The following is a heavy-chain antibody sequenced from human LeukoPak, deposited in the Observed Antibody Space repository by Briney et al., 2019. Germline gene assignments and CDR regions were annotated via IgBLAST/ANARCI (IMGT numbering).Heavy chain of an antibody. D-gene: IGHD2-15*01. CDR2: ISSSSSTI. CDR1: GFTFSSYS. Sequence: GGSLRLSCAASGFTFSSYSMNWVRQAPGKGLEWVSYISSSSSTIYYADSVKGRFTISRDNAKNSLYLHMNSLRDEDTAVYYCARDARPYCSGGTCYFLYWGQGTLVTVSS. V-gene: IGHV3-48*02. CDR3: ARDARPYCSGGTCYFLY. J-gene: IGHJ4*02.